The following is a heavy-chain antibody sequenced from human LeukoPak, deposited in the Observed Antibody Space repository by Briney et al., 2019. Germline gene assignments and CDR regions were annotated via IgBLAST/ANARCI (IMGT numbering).Heavy chain of an antibody. D-gene: IGHD3-10*02. Sequence: GGSLRLSCAASGFTFSSYAMSWVRQAPGKGLEWVANIKEDGSEKYYVDSVKGRFTISRDNAKNSLYLQMNSLRAEDTAVYYCAELGITMIGGVWGKGTTVTISS. CDR2: IKEDGSEK. CDR1: GFTFSSYA. V-gene: IGHV3-7*01. J-gene: IGHJ6*04. CDR3: AELGITMIGGV.